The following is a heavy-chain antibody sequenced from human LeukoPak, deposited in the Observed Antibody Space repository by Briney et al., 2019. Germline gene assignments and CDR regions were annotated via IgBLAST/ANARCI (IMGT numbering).Heavy chain of an antibody. J-gene: IGHJ3*02. CDR2: INTNTGNP. CDR1: GYTFTSYA. CDR3: ARIEYYYDSSGYYYGVGAFDI. Sequence: ASVKVSCKASGYTFTSYAMNWVRQAPGQGLEWMGWINTNTGNPTYAQGFTGRFVFSLDTSVSTAYLQISSLKAEDTAVNYCARIEYYYDSSGYYYGVGAFDIWGQGTMVTVSS. V-gene: IGHV7-4-1*02. D-gene: IGHD3-22*01.